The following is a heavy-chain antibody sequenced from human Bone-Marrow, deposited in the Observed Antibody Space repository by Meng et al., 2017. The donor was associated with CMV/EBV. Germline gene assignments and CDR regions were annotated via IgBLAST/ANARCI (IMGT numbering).Heavy chain of an antibody. CDR1: GDSLSSYY. Sequence: SETLSLTCTVSGDSLSSYYWSWIRQPPGKGLEWIGYIYYSGSTNYNPSLKSRVTISVDTSKNQFSLKLSSVTAADTAVYYCARDIVWLRGLDYWGQGTLVTGSS. CDR2: IYYSGST. V-gene: IGHV4-59*12. D-gene: IGHD5-12*01. J-gene: IGHJ4*02. CDR3: ARDIVWLRGLDY.